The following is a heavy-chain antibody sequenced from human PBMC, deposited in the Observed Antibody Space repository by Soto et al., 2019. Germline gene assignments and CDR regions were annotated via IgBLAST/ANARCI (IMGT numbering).Heavy chain of an antibody. J-gene: IGHJ5*02. CDR3: ARDARELELQMGWFDP. CDR1: GGTFSSYA. D-gene: IGHD1-7*01. Sequence: QVQLVQSGAEVKKPGSSVKVSCKASGGTFSSYAISWVRQAPGQGLEWMGGIIPIFGTANYAQKFQGRVTMTADESTSTAYMELSSLRSEDTAVYYCARDARELELQMGWFDPWGQGTLVTVSS. CDR2: IIPIFGTA. V-gene: IGHV1-69*01.